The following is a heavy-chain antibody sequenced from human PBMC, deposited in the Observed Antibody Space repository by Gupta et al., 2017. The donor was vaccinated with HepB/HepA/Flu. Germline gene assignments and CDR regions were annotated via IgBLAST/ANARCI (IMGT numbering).Heavy chain of an antibody. V-gene: IGHV4-59*08. Sequence: QVQLQQSGPGLVKPSETLSLTCSVSGDSINNYYWSWVRQPPGKGLEWIAYSHYTAETNYNPSVKSRLTVSVDASKSQFSLRLDSVTAADTAVYFCARHANGGTYLMDVWGQGTTVTVSS. CDR3: ARHANGGTYLMDV. D-gene: IGHD2-15*01. CDR1: GDSINNYY. CDR2: SHYTAET. J-gene: IGHJ6*02.